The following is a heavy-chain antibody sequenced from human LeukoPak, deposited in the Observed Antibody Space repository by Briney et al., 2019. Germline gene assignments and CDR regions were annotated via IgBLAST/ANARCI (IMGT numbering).Heavy chain of an antibody. V-gene: IGHV1-2*02. CDR2: INPKSGGT. CDR1: GYTFTDYY. CDR3: ARDPSGSCSGGTCYVNWFDP. D-gene: IGHD2-15*01. Sequence: ASVKVSCKASGYTFTDYYIHWVRQAPGQGLEWMGWINPKSGGTHYAQKFQGRVTMTRDTSISTAYMELGRLTSDDKAVYYCARDPSGSCSGGTCYVNWFDPWGQGTLVTVSS. J-gene: IGHJ5*02.